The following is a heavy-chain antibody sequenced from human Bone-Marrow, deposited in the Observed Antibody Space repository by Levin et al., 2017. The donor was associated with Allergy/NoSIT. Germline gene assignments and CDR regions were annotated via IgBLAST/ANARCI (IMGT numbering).Heavy chain of an antibody. J-gene: IGHJ4*02. CDR3: ARVILGACDY. CDR2: ITHDGSNI. V-gene: IGHV3-74*01. CDR1: GFTFGDYW. Sequence: PGGSLRLSCVASGFTFGDYWMHWVRQAPGKGLVWVSRITHDGSNIDYVDSVKGRFTVSRDNAKNTLFLQMNSLRAEDTAVYYCARVILGACDYWGQGALVTVSS. D-gene: IGHD1-26*01.